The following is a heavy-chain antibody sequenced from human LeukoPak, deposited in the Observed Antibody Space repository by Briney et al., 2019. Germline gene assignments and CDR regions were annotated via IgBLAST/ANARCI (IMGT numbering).Heavy chain of an antibody. Sequence: PSETLSLTCTVSGGSISSYYWSWIRQPPGKGLEWIGNIYYSGSTNYNPSLKSRVTISVDTSKKQFSLKLSSVTAADTAVYYCARVVAARGWFDPWGQGTLVTVSS. CDR2: IYYSGST. D-gene: IGHD2-21*02. CDR1: GGSISSYY. CDR3: ARVVAARGWFDP. V-gene: IGHV4-59*01. J-gene: IGHJ5*02.